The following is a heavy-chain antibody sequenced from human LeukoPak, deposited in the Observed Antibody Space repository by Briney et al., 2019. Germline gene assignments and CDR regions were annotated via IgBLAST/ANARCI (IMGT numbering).Heavy chain of an antibody. V-gene: IGHV1-18*01. D-gene: IGHD2-2*03. CDR2: ISAYNGNT. CDR1: GYTFTSYG. J-gene: IGHJ4*02. Sequence: GASVKVSCKASGYTFTSYGISWVRQAPGQGREWMGWISAYNGNTNYAQKLQGRVTMTTDTSTSTAYMELRSLRSDDTAVYYCARDLSGYCSSTSCYGVYFDYWGQGTLVTVSS. CDR3: ARDLSGYCSSTSCYGVYFDY.